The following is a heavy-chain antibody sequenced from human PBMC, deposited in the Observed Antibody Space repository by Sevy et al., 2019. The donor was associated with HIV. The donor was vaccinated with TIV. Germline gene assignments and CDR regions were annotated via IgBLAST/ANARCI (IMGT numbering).Heavy chain of an antibody. CDR3: AVDRSMVRGVIHLLS. J-gene: IGHJ5*02. Sequence: ASVKVSCKASGGTFSSYAISWVRQAPGQRLEWMGRITPVFGTANYAQKFQGRVTITADESKSKAYMELSSLRSEDTAVYYCAVDRSMVRGVIHLLSWGQGTLVTVSS. V-gene: IGHV1-69*13. CDR1: GGTFSSYA. D-gene: IGHD3-10*01. CDR2: ITPVFGTA.